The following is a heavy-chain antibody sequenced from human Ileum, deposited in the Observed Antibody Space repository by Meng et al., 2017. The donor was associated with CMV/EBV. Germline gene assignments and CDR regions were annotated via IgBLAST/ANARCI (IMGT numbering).Heavy chain of an antibody. D-gene: IGHD5-12*01. J-gene: IGHJ5*02. CDR2: INHSGST. CDR1: GGSLSGYY. CDR3: ARGPTNLNWFDP. V-gene: IGHV4-34*01. Sequence: TCAVYGGSLSGYYWSWVRQPPGKGLEWIGEINHSGSTNYSPSLKSRVTISVDTSKNQFSLKLSSVTAADTAVYYCARGPTNLNWFDPWGQGTLVTVSS.